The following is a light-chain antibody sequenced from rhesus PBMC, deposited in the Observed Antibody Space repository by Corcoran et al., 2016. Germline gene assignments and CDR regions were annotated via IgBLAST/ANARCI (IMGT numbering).Light chain of an antibody. CDR3: QQYSNWPLT. CDR2: GAS. J-gene: IGKJ4*01. CDR1: QSVSSN. Sequence: EIVMTQSPATLSLSPGERATLSCRASQSVSSNLAWYQQKPGQPPSLLIYGASRRATGIPDRVSGSGSGTDFTLTISSLEPEDFAVYYCQQYSNWPLTFGGGTKVEIK. V-gene: IGKV3-42*03.